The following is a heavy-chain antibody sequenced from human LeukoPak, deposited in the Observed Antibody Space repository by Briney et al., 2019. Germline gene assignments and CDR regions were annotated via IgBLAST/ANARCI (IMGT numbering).Heavy chain of an antibody. D-gene: IGHD5-24*01. V-gene: IGHV3-23*01. CDR3: AQNRRDAYNQVFDY. CDR2: IRGSGSST. CDR1: GFTLSSYD. Sequence: GGSLRLSCAASGFTLSSYDMSWVRQAPGKGLEWVSAIRGSGSSTYYADPVKGRFTISRDNSKNTLYLQMNSLRAEDTAVYYCAQNRRDAYNQVFDYWGQGTLVTVSS. J-gene: IGHJ4*02.